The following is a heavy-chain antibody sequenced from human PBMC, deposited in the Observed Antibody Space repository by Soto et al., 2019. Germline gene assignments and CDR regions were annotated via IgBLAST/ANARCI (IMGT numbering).Heavy chain of an antibody. J-gene: IGHJ4*02. V-gene: IGHV3-21*01. Sequence: EVQLVESGGGLVKPGGSLRLSCAASGFTFSSYSMNWVRQAPGKGLEWVSSISSSSSYIYYADSVKGRFTISRDNAKNSLYLQMNSLRAEDTAVYYCARPHTAIAVAGTNFGYWGQGTLVTVSS. D-gene: IGHD6-19*01. CDR3: ARPHTAIAVAGTNFGY. CDR2: ISSSSSYI. CDR1: GFTFSSYS.